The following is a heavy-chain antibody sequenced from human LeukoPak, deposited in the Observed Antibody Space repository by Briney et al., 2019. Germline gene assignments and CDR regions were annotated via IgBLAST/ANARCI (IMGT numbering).Heavy chain of an antibody. D-gene: IGHD3-10*01. CDR1: GGSFSGYY. Sequence: KASETLSLTCAVYGGSFSGYYWSWIRQPPGKGLEWIGEINHSGSTNYNPSLKSRVTISVDTSKNQFSLKLRSVTAADTAVYYCARKPFYYGSGRGMDVWGKGTTVTVSS. J-gene: IGHJ6*04. CDR3: ARKPFYYGSGRGMDV. CDR2: INHSGST. V-gene: IGHV4-34*01.